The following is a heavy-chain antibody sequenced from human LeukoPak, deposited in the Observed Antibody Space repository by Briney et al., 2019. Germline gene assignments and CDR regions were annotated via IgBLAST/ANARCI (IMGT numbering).Heavy chain of an antibody. D-gene: IGHD4-17*01. Sequence: QPGGSLRLSCAASGFTFDDYTMHWVRQAPGKGLEWVSLISWDGGSTYYADSVKGRFTISRDNSKNSLYLQMSGLRAEDTAVYYCTRVYDDYGDFIGYWGQGTLVTVSS. CDR3: TRVYDDYGDFIGY. CDR1: GFTFDDYT. J-gene: IGHJ4*02. V-gene: IGHV3-43*01. CDR2: ISWDGGST.